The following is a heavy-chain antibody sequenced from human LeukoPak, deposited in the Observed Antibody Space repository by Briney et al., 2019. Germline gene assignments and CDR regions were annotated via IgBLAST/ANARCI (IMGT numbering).Heavy chain of an antibody. CDR2: IRYDGSNK. V-gene: IGHV3-30*02. Sequence: SCKASGYTFTGYYMHWVRQAPGKGLEWVAFIRYDGSNKYYADSMKGRFTISRDDSKNTLYLQMNSLRAEDTAIYYCAKIGRSDYYLDYWGQGTMVTVSS. CDR1: GYTFTGYY. CDR3: AKIGRSDYYLDY. J-gene: IGHJ4*02. D-gene: IGHD4/OR15-4a*01.